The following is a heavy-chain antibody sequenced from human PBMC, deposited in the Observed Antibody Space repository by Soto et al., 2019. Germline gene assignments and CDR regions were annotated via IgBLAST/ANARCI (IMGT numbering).Heavy chain of an antibody. V-gene: IGHV4-31*03. J-gene: IGHJ5*02. CDR1: GGSISSGWYY. Sequence: QVQLQESGPVLVKPSQTLSLTYTVSGGSISSGWYYWSWIRQHPGKGLDWIGYIFYSGTTYYNPSFKGRVTISVDTSKKQFSLKLSSVTAAETAVYYCARSVDPWGRGTLVTVSS. CDR2: IFYSGTT. CDR3: ARSVDP.